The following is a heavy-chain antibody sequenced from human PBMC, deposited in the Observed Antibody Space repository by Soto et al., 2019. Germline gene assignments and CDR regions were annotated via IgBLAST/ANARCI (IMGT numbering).Heavy chain of an antibody. CDR3: AKRTFIAVAGTLDY. CDR2: ISGSGGST. CDR1: GFTFSSYA. V-gene: IGHV3-23*01. Sequence: EVQLLESGGGLVQPGGSLRLSCAASGFTFSSYAMTWVRQAPGKGLEWVSAISGSGGSTYYADSVKGRFTISRDNSKNTLYLQMNSLRAEDTAVYYCAKRTFIAVAGTLDYWGQGTLVTVSS. D-gene: IGHD6-19*01. J-gene: IGHJ4*02.